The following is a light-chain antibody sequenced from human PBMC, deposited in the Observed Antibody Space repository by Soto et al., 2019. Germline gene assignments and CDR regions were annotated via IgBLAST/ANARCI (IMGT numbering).Light chain of an antibody. CDR2: DAS. Sequence: DIQMTQSPSTLSASVGDRVTITCRASQSISSWLAWYQQKPGKAAKLLIYDASSLESGVPSRFSGSGSGTEFTLPISSLQPDDFATYYCQQYNSYSLFTFGPGTKVDIK. J-gene: IGKJ3*01. V-gene: IGKV1-5*01. CDR1: QSISSW. CDR3: QQYNSYSLFT.